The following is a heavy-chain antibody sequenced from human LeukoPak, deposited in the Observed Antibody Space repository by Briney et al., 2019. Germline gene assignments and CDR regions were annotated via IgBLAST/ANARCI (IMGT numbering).Heavy chain of an antibody. CDR1: GFTFSSYS. Sequence: GGSLRLSCAASGFTFSSYSMNWVRQAPRKGLEWVSSISSSSSYIYYADSVKGRFTISRDNAKNSLYLQMNSLRAEDTAVYYCARDEVVPAATNYYYYYGMDVWGKGTTVTVSS. CDR2: ISSSSSYI. CDR3: ARDEVVPAATNYYYYYGMDV. V-gene: IGHV3-21*01. J-gene: IGHJ6*04. D-gene: IGHD2-2*01.